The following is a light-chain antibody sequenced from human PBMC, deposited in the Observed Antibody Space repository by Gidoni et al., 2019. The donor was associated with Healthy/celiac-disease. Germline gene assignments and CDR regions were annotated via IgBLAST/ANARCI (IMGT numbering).Light chain of an antibody. J-gene: IGKJ1*01. CDR1: QSISSY. CDR2: AAS. V-gene: IGKV1-39*01. Sequence: DIQMTQSPSSLSASVGDRVTITCRASQSISSYLNWYQQKPGKAPKLLIYAASSLQSGVPSRFSGSGSGTEFTLTSSSLQPEDFATYYCQQSYRTPRTFGQGTKVEIK. CDR3: QQSYRTPRT.